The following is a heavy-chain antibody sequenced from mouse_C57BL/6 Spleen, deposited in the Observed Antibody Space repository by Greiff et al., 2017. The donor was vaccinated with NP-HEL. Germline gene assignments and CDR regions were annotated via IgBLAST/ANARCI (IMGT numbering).Heavy chain of an antibody. Sequence: QVQLQQPGAELVKPGASVKLSCKASGYTFTSYWMHWVKQRPGQGLEWIGMIHPNSGSTNYNEKFKSKATLTVDKSSSTAYMQLSSLTSEDSAVYYCARSLMAVVAANYAMDYWGQGTSVTVSS. CDR1: GYTFTSYW. D-gene: IGHD1-1*01. CDR2: IHPNSGST. V-gene: IGHV1-64*01. CDR3: ARSLMAVVAANYAMDY. J-gene: IGHJ4*01.